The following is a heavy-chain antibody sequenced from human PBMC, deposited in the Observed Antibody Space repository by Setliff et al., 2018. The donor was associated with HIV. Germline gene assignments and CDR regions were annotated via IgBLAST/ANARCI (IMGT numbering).Heavy chain of an antibody. Sequence: GGSLRLSCAASGFTFSTHGMHWVRQAPGKGLEWVAIISYDGTSKHYADSVKGRSTISRDNSKNTLYLHMNNLRGDDTAVYYCAKNLFSSRWSPLDSWGQGTLVTVSS. CDR1: GFTFSTHG. V-gene: IGHV3-30*18. CDR2: ISYDGTSK. CDR3: AKNLFSSRWSPLDS. D-gene: IGHD6-13*01. J-gene: IGHJ4*02.